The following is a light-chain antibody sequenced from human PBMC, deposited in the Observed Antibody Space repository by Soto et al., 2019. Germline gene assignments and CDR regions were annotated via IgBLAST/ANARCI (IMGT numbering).Light chain of an antibody. Sequence: EIVLTQSPGTLSLSPVERATLSCRASQSVGNNFLGWYQQKPGQPPRLLVFHASTRATGIPDRFSGGGSGADFTLIISRLEPEDFAVYYCHQYATSPLTFGGGTKVEIK. V-gene: IGKV3-20*01. CDR1: QSVGNNF. J-gene: IGKJ4*01. CDR3: HQYATSPLT. CDR2: HAS.